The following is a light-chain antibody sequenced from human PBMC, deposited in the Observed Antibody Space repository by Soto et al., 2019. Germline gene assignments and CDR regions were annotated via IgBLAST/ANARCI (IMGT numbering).Light chain of an antibody. CDR1: QSISIY. V-gene: IGKV1-39*01. J-gene: IGKJ4*01. Sequence: DIQMTQSPSSLSASVGDTVTITCRASQSISIYLNWYQQKPGKAPSLLIYAPSSLQNGVPSRLSGSGSGTDFTLTISRLQRQDFATYYCQQGYRTPLTFGVGTQVEI. CDR3: QQGYRTPLT. CDR2: APS.